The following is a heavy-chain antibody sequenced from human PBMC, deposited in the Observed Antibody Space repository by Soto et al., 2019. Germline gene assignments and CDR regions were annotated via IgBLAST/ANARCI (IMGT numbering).Heavy chain of an antibody. V-gene: IGHV4-61*08. CDR1: GAALSSGVYV. CDR2: IYYSGGT. CDR3: TREQSDDNYFDP. Sequence: PSETLYLTCTVSGAALSSGVYVDTWVRQPPGKGLEWLGYIYYSGGTNYNPSLKSRVTISLDKSKSQFSLRLISVTAADTAVYYCTREQSDDNYFDPWGQGTLVTVSS. D-gene: IGHD6-19*01. J-gene: IGHJ5*02.